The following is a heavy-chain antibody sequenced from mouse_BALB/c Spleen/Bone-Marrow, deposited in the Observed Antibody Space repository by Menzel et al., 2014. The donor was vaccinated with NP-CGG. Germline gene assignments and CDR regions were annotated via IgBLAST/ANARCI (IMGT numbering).Heavy chain of an antibody. Sequence: VQLQQSGPELVKPGASMKISCKASGYSFTGYTMNWVKQSHGKNLEWIGLIDPYDGGTSYNQKFKGKATLTVDKSSSTAYMELLSLTSEDSAVYYCARHGYGNYVAMDYWGQGTSVTVSS. J-gene: IGHJ4*01. CDR3: ARHGYGNYVAMDY. V-gene: IGHV1S135*01. CDR1: GYSFTGYT. D-gene: IGHD2-10*02. CDR2: IDPYDGGT.